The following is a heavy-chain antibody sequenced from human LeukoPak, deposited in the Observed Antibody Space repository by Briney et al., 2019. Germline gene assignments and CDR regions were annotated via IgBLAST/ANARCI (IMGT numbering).Heavy chain of an antibody. CDR1: GLTVSSNY. V-gene: IGHV3-53*01. Sequence: PGGSLRLSCAASGLTVSSNYMSWVRQAPGKGLEWVSVIYSGGSTYYADSVRGRFTISRDNSKNTLYLQMTNLRVDDTALYYCAIDPNWETHNWGQGVLVTVSS. CDR2: IYSGGST. CDR3: AIDPNWETHN. D-gene: IGHD7-27*01. J-gene: IGHJ4*02.